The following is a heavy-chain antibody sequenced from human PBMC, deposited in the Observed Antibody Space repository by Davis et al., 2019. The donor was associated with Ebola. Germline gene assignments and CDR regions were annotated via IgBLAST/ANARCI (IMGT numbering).Heavy chain of an antibody. V-gene: IGHV4-34*09. J-gene: IGHJ6*04. Sequence: SETLSLTCAVYGGSFSGYYWSWIRQPPGKGLEWIGEINHSGSTYYNPSLESRVTISVDTSKNQFSLKLTSVTAADTAVYYCARDSSSASGMDVWGKGTTVTVSS. CDR2: INHSGST. CDR1: GGSFSGYY. CDR3: ARDSSSASGMDV. D-gene: IGHD2-2*01.